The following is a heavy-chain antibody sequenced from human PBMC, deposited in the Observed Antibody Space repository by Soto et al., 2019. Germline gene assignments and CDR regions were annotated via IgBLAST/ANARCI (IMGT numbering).Heavy chain of an antibody. CDR3: AREGRLGGGDY. CDR1: GFTFSSYS. Sequence: GGSLRLSCAASGFTFSSYSMNWVRQAPGKGLEWVSSISSSSSYIYYADSVKGRFTISRDNAKNSLYLQMNSLRAEDTAVYYCAREGRLGGGDYWGQGTLVTVSS. CDR2: ISSSSSYI. J-gene: IGHJ4*02. D-gene: IGHD3-16*01. V-gene: IGHV3-21*01.